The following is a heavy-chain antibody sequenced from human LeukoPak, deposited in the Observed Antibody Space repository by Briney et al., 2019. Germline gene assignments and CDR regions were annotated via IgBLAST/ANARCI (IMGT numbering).Heavy chain of an antibody. V-gene: IGHV3-23*01. D-gene: IGHD6-13*01. Sequence: GGSLRLSCAASGFTFSSYAMSWVRQAPGKGLEWVSAISGSGGSTYYADSVKGRFTISRDNSKNTLYLQMNSLRAEDTAVYYCAGYSSSWESFDYWGQGTLVTVSS. CDR3: AGYSSSWESFDY. J-gene: IGHJ4*02. CDR2: ISGSGGST. CDR1: GFTFSSYA.